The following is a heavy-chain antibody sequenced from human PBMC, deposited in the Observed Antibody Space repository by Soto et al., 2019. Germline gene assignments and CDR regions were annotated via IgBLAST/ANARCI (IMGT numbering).Heavy chain of an antibody. D-gene: IGHD6-6*01. CDR1: GFTLSGYA. J-gene: IGHJ6*03. CDR2: ISSNGVGT. Sequence: GGSLRLSCAASGFTLSGYAMDWVRQAPGKGLEYVSGISSNGVGTYYANSVQGRFTISRDNSKNTVYLQMGSLRPEDMGVYYCARRARPDFYYMDVWGKGTTVTVSS. CDR3: ARRARPDFYYMDV. V-gene: IGHV3-64*01.